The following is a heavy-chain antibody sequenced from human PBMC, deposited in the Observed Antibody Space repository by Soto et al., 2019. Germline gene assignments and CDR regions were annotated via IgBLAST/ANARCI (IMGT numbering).Heavy chain of an antibody. D-gene: IGHD2-2*02. Sequence: GEPLKISCTGSGYSFTNYWIGWVRQMPGKGLEWMGIIYPGDSNTRYSPSFQGQVTISADKSISTAYLQWSSLKASETAMYFCARKGYCSNTACYTVDYWGQGTLVTVSS. V-gene: IGHV5-51*01. CDR3: ARKGYCSNTACYTVDY. J-gene: IGHJ4*02. CDR2: IYPGDSNT. CDR1: GYSFTNYW.